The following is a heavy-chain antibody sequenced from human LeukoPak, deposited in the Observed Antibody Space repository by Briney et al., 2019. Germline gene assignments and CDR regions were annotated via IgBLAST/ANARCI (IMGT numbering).Heavy chain of an antibody. CDR3: VTGCGGDCYGLDY. D-gene: IGHD2-21*02. CDR2: SNSDGTRT. V-gene: IGHV3-74*01. Sequence: GGSLRLSCSASGFTFRSFGMHWVRQAPGKGLVWVSYSNSDGTRTTYADSVKGRFTISRDNAKNTLYLEMTSLRDEDTAVYYCVTGCGGDCYGLDYWGQGTLVTVSS. J-gene: IGHJ4*02. CDR1: GFTFRSFG.